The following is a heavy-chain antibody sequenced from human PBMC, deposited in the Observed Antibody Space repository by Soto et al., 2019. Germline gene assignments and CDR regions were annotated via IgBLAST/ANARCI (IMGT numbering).Heavy chain of an antibody. J-gene: IGHJ4*02. CDR1: GFTFSSYA. CDR3: ARDVEDDFWSGHPFDY. V-gene: IGHV3-30-3*01. CDR2: KSYDGSNK. Sequence: QVQLVESGGGVVQPGRSLRLSCAASGFTFSSYAMHWVRQAPGKGLEWVAVKSYDGSNKYYADSVKGRFTISRDNSKNTLYLQMNSLRAEDTAVYYCARDVEDDFWSGHPFDYWGQGTLVTVSS. D-gene: IGHD3-3*01.